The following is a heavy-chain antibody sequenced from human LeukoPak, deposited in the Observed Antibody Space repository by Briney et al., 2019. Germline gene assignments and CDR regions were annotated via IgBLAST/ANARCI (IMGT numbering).Heavy chain of an antibody. V-gene: IGHV3-7*02. CDR3: ARGSRDSSSYY. D-gene: IGHD6-6*01. CDR1: GFTFSSFW. CDR2: IKQDGSEA. J-gene: IGHJ4*02. Sequence: GGSLRLSCAASGFTFSSFWMSWVRQAPGKGLEWVANIKQDGSEADYVDSVKGRFTISRDSAKNSLFLQMNSLRAEDTAVYYCARGSRDSSSYYWGQGTLVTVSS.